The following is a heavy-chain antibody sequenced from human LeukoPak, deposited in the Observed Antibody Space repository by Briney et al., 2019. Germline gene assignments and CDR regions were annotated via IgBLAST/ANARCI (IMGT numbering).Heavy chain of an antibody. V-gene: IGHV3-64*02. Sequence: GGSLRLSCAASGFIFSNYAMYWVRQAPGKGLESVAAISTKGGSTSYADSVKGRMTISRDDSKNTLFLQMGSLTTDDMGRYFCARDRSGAFDYWGQGTLVTASS. CDR3: ARDRSGAFDY. CDR2: ISTKGGST. CDR1: GFIFSNYA. D-gene: IGHD6-19*01. J-gene: IGHJ4*02.